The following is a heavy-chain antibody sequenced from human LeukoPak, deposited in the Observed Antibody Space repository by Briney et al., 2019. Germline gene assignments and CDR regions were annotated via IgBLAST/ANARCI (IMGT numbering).Heavy chain of an antibody. D-gene: IGHD3-22*01. CDR2: INHSGST. V-gene: IGHV4-34*01. CDR3: ARGRFDYYDSSGYYRPSEYYSYYYYMDV. Sequence: SETLSLTYAVYGGSFSGYYWSWIRQPPGKGLEWIGEINHSGSTNYNPSLKSRVTISVDTSKNQFSLKLSSVTAADTAAYYCARGRFDYYDSSGYYRPSEYYSYYYYMDVWGKGTTVTISS. CDR1: GGSFSGYY. J-gene: IGHJ6*03.